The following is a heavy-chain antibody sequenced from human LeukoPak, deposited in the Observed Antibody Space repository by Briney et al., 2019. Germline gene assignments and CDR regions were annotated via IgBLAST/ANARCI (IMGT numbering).Heavy chain of an antibody. V-gene: IGHV4-59*01. CDR2: IYYSGST. D-gene: IGHD2-21*02. Sequence: SETLSLTCTVSGGSISSYYWSWIRQPPGKGLEWIGYIYYSGSTNYNPSLKSRVTISVDTSKNQFPLKLSSVTAADTAVYYCARSPAGEVTVSFDYWGQGTLVTVSS. CDR3: ARSPAGEVTVSFDY. CDR1: GGSISSYY. J-gene: IGHJ4*02.